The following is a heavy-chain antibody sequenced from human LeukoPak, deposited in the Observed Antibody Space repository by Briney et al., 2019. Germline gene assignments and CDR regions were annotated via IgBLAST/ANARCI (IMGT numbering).Heavy chain of an antibody. Sequence: GESLKISCKGSGYSFTSYWIGWVRQMPGKGLEWMGIIYPGDSDARYSPSFQGQVTISADKSISTAYLQWSSLKASDTAMYYCARRRDLYSGSYYPFDYWGQGTLVTVSS. J-gene: IGHJ4*02. CDR2: IYPGDSDA. D-gene: IGHD1-26*01. V-gene: IGHV5-51*01. CDR3: ARRRDLYSGSYYPFDY. CDR1: GYSFTSYW.